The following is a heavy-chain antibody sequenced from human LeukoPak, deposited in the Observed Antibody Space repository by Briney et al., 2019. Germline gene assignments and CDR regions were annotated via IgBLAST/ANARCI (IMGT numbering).Heavy chain of an antibody. V-gene: IGHV4-31*03. CDR1: GGSITSGDYY. CDR2: IYYSGSI. J-gene: IGHJ3*02. Sequence: SETLSLTCTVSGGSITSGDYYWSWIRQHPGKGLEWIGSIYYSGSIYYNPSLKSRVTISVDTSKNQFSLKRSSVTAADTAVYHCARTGSHDAFDIWGQGTLVTVSS. CDR3: ARTGSHDAFDI.